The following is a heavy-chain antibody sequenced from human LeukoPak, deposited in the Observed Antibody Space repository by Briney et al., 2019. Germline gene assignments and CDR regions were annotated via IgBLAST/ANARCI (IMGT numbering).Heavy chain of an antibody. CDR3: ARDEIYYSYGMDV. Sequence: AETLSLTCAVYGLSFRGYYWSWLRQPPGKGLHGVGGVNHSGSANYNPPLKNRVTILVDTSKNQFSLKLSSVTAADTAVYYCARDEIYYSYGMDVWGQGTTVTVSS. J-gene: IGHJ6*02. CDR1: GLSFRGYY. V-gene: IGHV4-34*01. CDR2: VNHSGSA.